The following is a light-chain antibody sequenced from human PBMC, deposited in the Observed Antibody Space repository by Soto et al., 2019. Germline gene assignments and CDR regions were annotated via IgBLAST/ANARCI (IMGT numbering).Light chain of an antibody. CDR1: QSISSSY. CDR3: QLYGSSHMFS. CDR2: AAS. Sequence: TQSPSTLSASVGDGVIITCRASQSISSSYLAWYQQKPGQAPRLLIYAASSRATGIPDRFSGSGSGTDFTLTISRLEPEDFAVYYCQLYGSSHMFSFGQGTKLEIK. V-gene: IGKV3-20*01. J-gene: IGKJ2*01.